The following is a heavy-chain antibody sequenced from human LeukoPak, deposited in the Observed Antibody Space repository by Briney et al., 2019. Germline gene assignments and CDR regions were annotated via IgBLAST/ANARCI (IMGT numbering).Heavy chain of an antibody. CDR3: AKTIGDP. CDR2: IHSSGGS. J-gene: IGHJ5*02. D-gene: IGHD1-7*01. CDR1: GASISNYY. Sequence: SETLSLTCTVSGASISNYYWSWIRQTPEKGLEWMGHIHSSGGSSYYPSLKSRLTLSVDTSKNQFSLKLSSVTAADTAVYYCAKTIGDPWGQGTLVTVSS. V-gene: IGHV4-4*09.